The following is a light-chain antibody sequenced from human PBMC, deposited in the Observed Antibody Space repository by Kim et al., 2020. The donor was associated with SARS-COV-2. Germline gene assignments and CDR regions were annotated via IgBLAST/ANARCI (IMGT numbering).Light chain of an antibody. CDR1: QGISTS. CDR3: QQLDSYPLT. CDR2: AAS. V-gene: IGKV1-9*01. Sequence: IQLTQSPSSLSASVGDRVTITCRASQGISTSLAWYQQKPGKGPKLLIYAASTLQRGVPSRFTGSGSGTDFTLTISTLQPEDFATYHCQQLDSYPLTFGGGTKVDIK. J-gene: IGKJ4*01.